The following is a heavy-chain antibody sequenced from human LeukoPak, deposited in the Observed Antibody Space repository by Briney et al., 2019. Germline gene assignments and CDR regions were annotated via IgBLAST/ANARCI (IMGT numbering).Heavy chain of an antibody. CDR1: GFTFSDYV. Sequence: GGSLRLSCAASGFTFSDYVMSWVRQAPGKGLEWVSAISGSGGSTYHADSVKGRFTISRDNSKDTLYLQMNSLRAEDTAVYYCAKTDGDYPDNWFDPWGQGTLVTVSS. D-gene: IGHD4-17*01. J-gene: IGHJ5*02. CDR2: ISGSGGST. CDR3: AKTDGDYPDNWFDP. V-gene: IGHV3-23*01.